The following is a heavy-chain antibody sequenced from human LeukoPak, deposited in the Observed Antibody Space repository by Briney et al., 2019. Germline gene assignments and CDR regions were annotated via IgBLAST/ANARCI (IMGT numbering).Heavy chain of an antibody. CDR3: AKDRSYDYGSCFDY. CDR2: IRNDGNKK. D-gene: IGHD5-12*01. J-gene: IGHJ4*02. CDR1: GFTFRSYG. Sequence: GGSLRLSCAASGFTFRSYGMHWVRQAPGKGLEWVAFIRNDGNKKYYGDSVKGRFTISRDNSKNTLYLQMDSLRVEDTAVYYCAKDRSYDYGSCFDYWGQGTPVTVSS. V-gene: IGHV3-30*02.